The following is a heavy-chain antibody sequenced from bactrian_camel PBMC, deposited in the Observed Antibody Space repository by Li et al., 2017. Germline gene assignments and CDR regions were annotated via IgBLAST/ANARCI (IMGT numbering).Heavy chain of an antibody. Sequence: VQLVESGGGSVQSGGSLRLSCAFSGHSYSSFCMAWFRQAPGKEREGVAAFASDGRTKYADSVKGRFTISRDNAENTVYLQANSLKPEDTGMYYCAAQLSQPSWVCSNPEDREFTYWGQGTQVTVS. D-gene: IGHD3*01. CDR3: AAQLSQPSWVCSNPEDREFTY. V-gene: IGHV3S53*01. J-gene: IGHJ4*01. CDR1: GHSYSSFC. CDR2: FASDGRT.